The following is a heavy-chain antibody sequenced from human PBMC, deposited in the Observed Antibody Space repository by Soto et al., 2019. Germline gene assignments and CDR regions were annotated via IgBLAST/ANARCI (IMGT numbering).Heavy chain of an antibody. D-gene: IGHD6-13*01. CDR3: ARALGGSRWCVGFQP. CDR1: GGTFSSYA. Sequence: QVQLVQSGAEVKKPGSSVKVSCKASGGTFSSYAISWVRQAPGQGLEWMGGIIPIFGTANYAQKFQGRVTITADESKSTAYIELSSLRSEDTAVYYCARALGGSRWCVGFQPLGPGNLGNVS. CDR2: IIPIFGTA. J-gene: IGHJ1*01. V-gene: IGHV1-69*01.